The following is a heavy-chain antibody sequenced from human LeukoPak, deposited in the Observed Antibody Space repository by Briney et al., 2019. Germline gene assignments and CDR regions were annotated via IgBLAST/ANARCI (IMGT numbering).Heavy chain of an antibody. CDR3: ARGKTSQNIVTRKTYNWFDP. Sequence: GGSLRLSCAASGFTFSSYNMNWVRQAPGKGLEWVSSISSSSDYIYYADSVKGRFTISRDNAKNSLYLQMKSLRAEDTAVYYCARGKTSQNIVTRKTYNWFDPWGQGTLVTVSS. V-gene: IGHV3-21*01. CDR2: ISSSSDYI. J-gene: IGHJ5*02. CDR1: GFTFSSYN. D-gene: IGHD2/OR15-2a*01.